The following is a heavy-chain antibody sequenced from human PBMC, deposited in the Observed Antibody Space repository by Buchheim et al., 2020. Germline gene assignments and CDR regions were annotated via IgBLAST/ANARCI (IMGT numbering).Heavy chain of an antibody. CDR1: GFTFSSYA. V-gene: IGHV3-30*04. J-gene: IGHJ6*02. CDR3: ARDLADIVVVPAAMLDYYYYGMDV. D-gene: IGHD2-2*01. Sequence: QVQLVESGGGAVQPGRSLRLSCAASGFTFSSYAMHWVRQAPGKGLEWVAVISYDGSNKYYADSVKGRFTISRDNSKNTLYLQMNSLRAEDTAVYYCARDLADIVVVPAAMLDYYYYGMDVWGQGTT. CDR2: ISYDGSNK.